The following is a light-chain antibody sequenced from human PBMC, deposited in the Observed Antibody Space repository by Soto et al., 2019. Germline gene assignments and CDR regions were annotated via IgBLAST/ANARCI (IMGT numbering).Light chain of an antibody. CDR2: GAS. V-gene: IGKV1-39*01. CDR3: QQSHSSPRT. Sequence: DIQMTQSPSSLFASVGDRVTVTCRASQTIKNFLNWYHQKPGKAPKLLIYGASSLQSGVPSRFSGGGSGTTFPLTINRVQPEYVGIYYCQQSHSSPRTLGQGTTV. J-gene: IGKJ1*01. CDR1: QTIKNF.